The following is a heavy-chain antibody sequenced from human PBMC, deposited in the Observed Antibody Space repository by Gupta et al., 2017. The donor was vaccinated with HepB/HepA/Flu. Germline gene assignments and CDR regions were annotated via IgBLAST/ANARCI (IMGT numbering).Heavy chain of an antibody. CDR2: ISSSSSYI. CDR1: GFTFSRYS. CDR3: ARIPNSGKFYYYYGMDV. Sequence: EVQLVESGGGLVKPGGSLRLSCAASGFTFSRYSMNWVRQAPGKGLEWVSSISSSSSYIYYADSVKGRFTISRDNAKNSLYLQMNSLRAEDTAVYYCARIPNSGKFYYYYGMDVWGQGTTVTVSS. D-gene: IGHD1-26*01. J-gene: IGHJ6*02. V-gene: IGHV3-21*01.